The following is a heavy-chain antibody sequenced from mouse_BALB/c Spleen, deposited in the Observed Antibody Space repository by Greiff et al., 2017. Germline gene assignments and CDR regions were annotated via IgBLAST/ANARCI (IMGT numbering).Heavy chain of an antibody. J-gene: IGHJ2*01. V-gene: IGHV1-39*01. D-gene: IGHD2-14*01. CDR2: IDPYYGGT. CDR1: GYSFTGYN. CDR3: AREEPCYRYDECYFDY. Sequence: VQLKESGPELEKPGASVKISCKASGYSFTGYNMNWVKQSNGKSLEWIGNIDPYYGGTSYNQKFKGKATLTVDKSSSTAYMQLKSLTSEDSAVYYCAREEPCYRYDECYFDYWGQGTTLTVSS.